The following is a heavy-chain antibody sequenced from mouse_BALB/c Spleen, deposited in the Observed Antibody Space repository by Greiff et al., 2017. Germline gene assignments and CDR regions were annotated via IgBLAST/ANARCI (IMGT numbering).Heavy chain of an antibody. CDR2: IYPSDSYT. CDR3: TRYLLGAMDY. D-gene: IGHD5-1*01. V-gene: IGHV1-69*02. J-gene: IGHJ4*01. Sequence: VQLQQPGAELVRPGASVKLSCKASGYTFTSYWINWVKQRPGQGLEWIGNIYPSDSYTNYNQKFKDKATLTVDKSSSTAYMQLSSPTSEDSAVYYCTRYLLGAMDYWGQGTSVTVSS. CDR1: GYTFTSYW.